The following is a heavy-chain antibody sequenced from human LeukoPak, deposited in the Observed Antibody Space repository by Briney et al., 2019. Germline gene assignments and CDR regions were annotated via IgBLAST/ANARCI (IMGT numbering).Heavy chain of an antibody. Sequence: GGTLRLSCAASGFIFSNDAMSWVRQARGKGREGVTGLSGSGGSTHYADSVKGRFTISRDNSSTTLYLQMTRLGAADTAVYYCPKGDYYDSSAYPDYWGQGTLVTVSS. D-gene: IGHD3-22*01. J-gene: IGHJ4*02. V-gene: IGHV3-23*01. CDR2: LSGSGGST. CDR1: GFIFSNDA. CDR3: PKGDYYDSSAYPDY.